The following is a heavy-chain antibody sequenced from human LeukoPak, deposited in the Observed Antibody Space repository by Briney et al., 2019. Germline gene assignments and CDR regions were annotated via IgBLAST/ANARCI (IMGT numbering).Heavy chain of an antibody. CDR1: GFTFSSYS. CDR2: ISSSSSYI. J-gene: IGHJ5*02. D-gene: IGHD3-22*01. CDR3: ARDPLITYYYDSSGNQVDWFDP. V-gene: IGHV3-21*01. Sequence: GGSLRLSCAASGFTFSSYSMNWVRQAPGKGLEWVSSISSSSSYIYYADSVKGRFTIYRDNAKNSLYLQMNSLRAEDTAVYYCARDPLITYYYDSSGNQVDWFDPWGQGTLVTVSS.